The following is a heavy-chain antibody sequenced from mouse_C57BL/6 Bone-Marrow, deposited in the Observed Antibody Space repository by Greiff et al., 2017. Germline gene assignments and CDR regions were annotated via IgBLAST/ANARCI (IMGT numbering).Heavy chain of an antibody. CDR3: ARSLRDYAMDY. D-gene: IGHD3-3*01. V-gene: IGHV1-64*01. CDR1: GYTFTSYW. J-gene: IGHJ4*01. Sequence: QVQLKQPGAELVKPGASVKLSCKVSGYTFTSYWMHWVKQRPGQGLEWIGMIHPNSGSTNYNEKFKSKATLTVDKSSSTAYMQLSSLTSEDSAVYYCARSLRDYAMDYWGQGTSVTVSS. CDR2: IHPNSGST.